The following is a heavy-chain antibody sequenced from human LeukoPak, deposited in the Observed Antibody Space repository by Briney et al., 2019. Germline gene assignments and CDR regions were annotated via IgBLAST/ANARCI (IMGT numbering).Heavy chain of an antibody. V-gene: IGHV4-59*01. J-gene: IGHJ6*03. Sequence: PSETLSLTCTVSGGSISSYYWSWIRQPPGKGLEWIGYIYYSGSTNYNPSLKSRVTISVDTSKNQFSLKLSSVTAADTAVYYCARDWVAARSPTSYHYYMDVWGKGTTVTVSS. CDR2: IYYSGST. D-gene: IGHD6-13*01. CDR1: GGSISSYY. CDR3: ARDWVAARSPTSYHYYMDV.